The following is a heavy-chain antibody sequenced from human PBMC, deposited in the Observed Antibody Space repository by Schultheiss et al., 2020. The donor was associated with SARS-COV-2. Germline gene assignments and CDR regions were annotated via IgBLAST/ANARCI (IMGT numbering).Heavy chain of an antibody. D-gene: IGHD6-13*01. CDR3: ARQELPSDYYYYGMDV. Sequence: GGSLRLSCAASGFTFTNYGMSWVRQAPGKGLEWVSVIYSGGTTYYADSVKGRFTISRDNSKNTLFLQVNSLRAEDTAVYYCARQELPSDYYYYGMDVWGQGTTVTVSS. V-gene: IGHV3-66*02. CDR2: IYSGGTT. J-gene: IGHJ6*02. CDR1: GFTFTNYG.